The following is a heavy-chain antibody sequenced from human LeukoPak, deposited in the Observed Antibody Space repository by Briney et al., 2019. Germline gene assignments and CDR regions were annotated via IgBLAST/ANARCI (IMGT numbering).Heavy chain of an antibody. CDR3: AKDLGSGYYYYGMDV. CDR1: GFTFSSYG. CDR2: ISSDGSNK. Sequence: GGSLRLSCAVSGFTFSSYGMHWVRQAPGKGLEWMAVISSDGSNKYYVDSVKGRFTISRDNSKNTLYLQMNSLRAEDTAVYYCAKDLGSGYYYYGMDVWGQGTTVTVSS. J-gene: IGHJ6*02. V-gene: IGHV3-30*18.